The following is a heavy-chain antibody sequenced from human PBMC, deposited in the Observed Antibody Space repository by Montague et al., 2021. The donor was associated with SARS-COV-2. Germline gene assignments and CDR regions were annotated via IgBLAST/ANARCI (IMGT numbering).Heavy chain of an antibody. CDR1: GFSLSTSGMC. V-gene: IGHV2-70*11. J-gene: IGHJ3*01. CDR3: ARILFIARRNAFDL. Sequence: PALVKPTQTLTLTCTFSGFSLSTSGMCVSWIRQPPGKALEWLARIDWDDGKYYSPSLKTRLTIAKDTSKNQVVLTMTNMDPVDTATYYCARILFIARRNAFDLWGQGTMVTVSS. D-gene: IGHD3-10*02. CDR2: IDWDDGK.